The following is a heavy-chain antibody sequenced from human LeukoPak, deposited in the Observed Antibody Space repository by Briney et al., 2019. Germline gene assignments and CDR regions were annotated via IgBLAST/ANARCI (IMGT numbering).Heavy chain of an antibody. CDR1: GFTVSSYG. V-gene: IGHV3-23*01. D-gene: IGHD6-13*01. CDR2: FSATDGST. CDR3: AKARIAAAGTGAFDV. Sequence: GGSLRLSCAASGFTVSSYGMTWVRQAPGKGLEWVSAFSATDGSTKYAESVRGRFTISRDNSKNSLYLQMNSLRDEDTAVYFCAKARIAAAGTGAFDVWGQGTMVTVSS. J-gene: IGHJ3*01.